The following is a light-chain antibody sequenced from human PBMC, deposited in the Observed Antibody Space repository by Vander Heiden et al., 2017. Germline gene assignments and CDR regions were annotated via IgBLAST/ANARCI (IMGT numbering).Light chain of an antibody. J-gene: IGKJ3*01. Sequence: EIVLTQSPATLSLSPGERATLSCRASQSVSSYLAWYQQKPGQAPNLLIYDASTRATGIPARFSGSGSGTDFTLTISSLEPEDFAVYYCQHRSNWPLTFGPGTKVDIK. CDR2: DAS. CDR3: QHRSNWPLT. CDR1: QSVSSY. V-gene: IGKV3-11*01.